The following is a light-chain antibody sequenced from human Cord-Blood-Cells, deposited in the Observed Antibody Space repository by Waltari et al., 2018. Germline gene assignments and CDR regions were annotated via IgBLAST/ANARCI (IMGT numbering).Light chain of an antibody. CDR3: QQYNSYRT. V-gene: IGKV1-5*03. J-gene: IGKJ1*01. Sequence: DLQMTQSPSTLSASLGDRVTITCRASQSISSWLAWYQQKPGKAPKLLIYKASSLESGVPSRFSGSGSGTEFTLTISSLQPDDFATYYCQQYNSYRTFGQGTKVEIK. CDR1: QSISSW. CDR2: KAS.